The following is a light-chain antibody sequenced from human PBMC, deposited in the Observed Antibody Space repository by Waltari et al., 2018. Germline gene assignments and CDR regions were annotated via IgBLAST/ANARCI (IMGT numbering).Light chain of an antibody. CDR2: DAS. J-gene: IGKJ1*01. Sequence: EIVLTQSTGTLSLSPGDRATLSCRASQSVSRYLAWYQQKPGQAPRLLIYDASIRASGIPDRFSGSGSGTDFSLTISRLEPEDFAVYYCQKYGTLPATFGQGTKVQMK. CDR3: QKYGTLPAT. V-gene: IGKV3-20*01. CDR1: QSVSRY.